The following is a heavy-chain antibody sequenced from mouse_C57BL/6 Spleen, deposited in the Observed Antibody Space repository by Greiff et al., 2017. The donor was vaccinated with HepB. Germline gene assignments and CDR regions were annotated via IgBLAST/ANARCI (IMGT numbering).Heavy chain of an antibody. Sequence: VQLQQSGAELVRPGSSVKMSCKTSGYTFTSYGINWVKQRPGQGLEWSGYIYIGNGYTGYNEKFKGKATLTSDTYSSTAYMQLSSLTSEDSAIYFCARDFTGAYWGQGTLVTVSA. CDR2: IYIGNGYT. J-gene: IGHJ3*01. V-gene: IGHV1-58*01. CDR1: GYTFTSYG. CDR3: ARDFTGAY.